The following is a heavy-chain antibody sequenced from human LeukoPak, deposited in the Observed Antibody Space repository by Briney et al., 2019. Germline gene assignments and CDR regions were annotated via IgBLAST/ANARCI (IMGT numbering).Heavy chain of an antibody. D-gene: IGHD3-22*01. CDR1: GGSINSYY. CDR2: IYYSGST. CDR3: ARAPYYYDSSGYLDFDY. V-gene: IGHV4-59*01. Sequence: SETLSLTCTVSGGSINSYYWSWIRQPPGKGLEWIGYIYYSGSTNYNPSLKSRVTISVDTPKNQFSLKLSSVTAADTAVYYCARAPYYYDSSGYLDFDYWGQGTLVTVSS. J-gene: IGHJ4*02.